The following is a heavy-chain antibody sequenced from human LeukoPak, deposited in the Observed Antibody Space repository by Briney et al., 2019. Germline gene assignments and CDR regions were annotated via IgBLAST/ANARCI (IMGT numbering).Heavy chain of an antibody. CDR2: INTDGSGT. V-gene: IGHV3-74*01. J-gene: IGHJ4*02. CDR3: ARGGYDPKTFDY. CDR1: GFTFSNFW. D-gene: IGHD5-12*01. Sequence: PGGSLRLSCAASGFTFSNFWMHWVRQAPGKGLEWVSRINTDGSGTTYADSVKGRFTISRDNAKDTLYLQMNSLRAEDTAVYYCARGGYDPKTFDYWGQGTLVTVSS.